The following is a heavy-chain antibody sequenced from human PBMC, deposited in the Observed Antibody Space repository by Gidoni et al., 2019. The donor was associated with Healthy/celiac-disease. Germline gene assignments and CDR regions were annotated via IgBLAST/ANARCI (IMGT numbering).Heavy chain of an antibody. J-gene: IGHJ5*02. D-gene: IGHD2-2*01. Sequence: QVQLVQSGAEVKKPGASVKVSCKASGYTFTSYYMHWVRQAPGQGLEWMGIINPSGGSTSYAQKFQGRVTMTRDTSTSTVYMELSSLRSEDTAVYYCARDAEDIVVVPAADNWFDPWGQGTLVTVSS. CDR2: INPSGGST. V-gene: IGHV1-46*01. CDR3: ARDAEDIVVVPAADNWFDP. CDR1: GYTFTSYY.